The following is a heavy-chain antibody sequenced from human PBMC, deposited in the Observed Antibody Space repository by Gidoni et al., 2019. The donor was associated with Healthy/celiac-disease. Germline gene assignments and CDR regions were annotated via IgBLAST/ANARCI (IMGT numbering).Heavy chain of an antibody. V-gene: IGHV3-30*18. D-gene: IGHD2-2*03. CDR3: AKGGLDIVVVPAAQWGRYYMDV. CDR2: ISYDGSNK. Sequence: QVQLVESGGGVVQPGRPLRLPCAASGFTFSSYGMHWVRQAPGKGLEWVAVISYDGSNKYYADYVKGRFTISRDNSKNTLYLQMNSLRAEDTAVYYCAKGGLDIVVVPAAQWGRYYMDVWGKGTTVTVSS. J-gene: IGHJ6*03. CDR1: GFTFSSYG.